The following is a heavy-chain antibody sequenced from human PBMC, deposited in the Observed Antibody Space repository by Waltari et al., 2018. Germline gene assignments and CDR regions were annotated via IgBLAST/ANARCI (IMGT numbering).Heavy chain of an antibody. CDR2: ISSDGTYK. J-gene: IGHJ4*02. CDR3: ARDPVGSSSVRFFDH. CDR1: GFSFASYT. D-gene: IGHD1-26*01. V-gene: IGHV3-30-3*01. Sequence: QVQLVESGGGVVQPGRSLRLSCAASGFSFASYTMHWVRQAPGKGLEWVAVISSDGTYKYYADSVRCLLIISRDNSKSTLFLQMNSLRPEDTALYYCARDPVGSSSVRFFDHWGQGALVTVSS.